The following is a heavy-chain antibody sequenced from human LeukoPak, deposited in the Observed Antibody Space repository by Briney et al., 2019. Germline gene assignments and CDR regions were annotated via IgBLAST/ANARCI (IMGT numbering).Heavy chain of an antibody. Sequence: PSETLSLTCTVSAGSISPYYWSWIRQPPGKGLEWLGYIYYSGSTDYSPSLMGRLTISVDTSKNQFSLTLTSVTEADTAVYYCARDYGGKLDYWGHGTLVTVSS. V-gene: IGHV4-59*01. CDR1: AGSISPYY. D-gene: IGHD4-23*01. CDR3: ARDYGGKLDY. CDR2: IYYSGST. J-gene: IGHJ4*01.